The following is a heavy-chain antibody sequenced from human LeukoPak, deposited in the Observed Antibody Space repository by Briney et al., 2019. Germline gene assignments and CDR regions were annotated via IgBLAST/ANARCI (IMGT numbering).Heavy chain of an antibody. J-gene: IGHJ3*02. CDR2: ISGSGGST. D-gene: IGHD4-17*01. CDR3: AKDPTVTGAFDI. CDR1: GFTFSNYW. Sequence: GGSLRLSCAASGFTFSNYWMTWVRQAPGKGLEWVSAISGSGGSTYYVDSVKGRFTISRDNSKNTLYLQMNSLRAEDTAVYYCAKDPTVTGAFDIWGQGTMVTVSS. V-gene: IGHV3-23*01.